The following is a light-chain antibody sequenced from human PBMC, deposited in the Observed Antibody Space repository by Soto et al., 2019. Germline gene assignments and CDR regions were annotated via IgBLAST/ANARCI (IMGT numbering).Light chain of an antibody. CDR1: QSISSY. CDR2: AAS. V-gene: IGKV1-39*01. CDR3: QQANRVPLS. Sequence: DIQMSQSPSSLSASGGDRFTITCRASQSISSYLNWYQQKPGKAPKLLIYAASSLQSGVPSRFSGSGSGTDFTLTISSLQPEDFATYYCQQANRVPLSFGQGTRLEIK. J-gene: IGKJ5*01.